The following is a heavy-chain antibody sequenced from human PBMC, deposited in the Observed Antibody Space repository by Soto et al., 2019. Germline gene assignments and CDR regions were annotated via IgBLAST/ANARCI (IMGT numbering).Heavy chain of an antibody. J-gene: IGHJ6*02. CDR3: ARGDRGGSGSPASYYYSGLDV. V-gene: IGHV3-23*01. CDR2: VSAGGDMT. CDR1: GFTFSSYA. D-gene: IGHD3-10*01. Sequence: DVQVLESGGDLVQPGGSLRLSCAASGFTFSSYAMSWVRQAPGKGLEWVSSVSAGGDMTYYSDSVKGRFTISRDNSNNALFLQMNSLRIEDTALYYCARGDRGGSGSPASYYYSGLDVWGQGTTVPVS.